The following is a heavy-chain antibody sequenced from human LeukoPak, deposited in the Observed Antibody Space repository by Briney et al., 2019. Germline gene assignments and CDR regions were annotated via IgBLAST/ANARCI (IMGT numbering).Heavy chain of an antibody. CDR3: AREDASSWDY. J-gene: IGHJ4*02. CDR2: ISSSGSTI. V-gene: IGHV3-11*04. Sequence: PGGSLRLSCAASGFTFRDYYMIWVRQAPGKGLEWVSYISSSGSTISYADSVKGRFTISRDNSKNSLYLQMNSLRAEDTAVYYCAREDASSWDYWGQGILVTVSS. CDR1: GFTFRDYY. D-gene: IGHD6-13*01.